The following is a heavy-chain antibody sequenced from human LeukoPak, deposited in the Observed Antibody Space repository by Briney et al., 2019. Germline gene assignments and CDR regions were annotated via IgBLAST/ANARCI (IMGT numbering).Heavy chain of an antibody. CDR3: ARDRDSSGWFDY. J-gene: IGHJ4*02. CDR2: IYYSGSA. Sequence: SETLSLTCTVSGGSISGFYWGWIRQPPGKGLEWIGFIYYSGSANYNPSLKSRVTMSVDMSKNQFSLKLSSVTAADAAFYYCARDRDSSGWFDYWGQGALVTVSS. CDR1: GGSISGFY. D-gene: IGHD6-19*01. V-gene: IGHV4-59*01.